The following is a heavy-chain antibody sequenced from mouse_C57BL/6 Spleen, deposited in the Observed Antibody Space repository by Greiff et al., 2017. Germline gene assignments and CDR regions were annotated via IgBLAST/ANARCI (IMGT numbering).Heavy chain of an antibody. CDR3: TGTGTGFAY. CDR2: IDPETGGT. CDR1: GYTFTDYE. V-gene: IGHV1-15*01. Sequence: ESGAELVRPGASVTLSCKASGYTFTDYEMHWVKQTPVHGLEWIGAIDPETGGTAYNQKFKGKAILTADKSSSTAYMELRSLTSEDSAVYYCTGTGTGFAYWGQGTLVTVSA. J-gene: IGHJ3*01. D-gene: IGHD4-1*01.